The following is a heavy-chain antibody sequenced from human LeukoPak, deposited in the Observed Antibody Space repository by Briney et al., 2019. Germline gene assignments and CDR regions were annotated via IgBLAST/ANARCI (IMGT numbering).Heavy chain of an antibody. Sequence: SVKVSCKASGGTFSSYAISWVRQAPGQGLEWMGRIIPILGIANYAQKFQGRVTITADKSTSTAYMELSSLRSEDTAVYYCARGFGTYYDILTGQFDAFDIWGQGTMVTVSS. CDR2: IIPILGIA. CDR3: ARGFGTYYDILTGQFDAFDI. V-gene: IGHV1-69*04. D-gene: IGHD3-9*01. CDR1: GGTFSSYA. J-gene: IGHJ3*02.